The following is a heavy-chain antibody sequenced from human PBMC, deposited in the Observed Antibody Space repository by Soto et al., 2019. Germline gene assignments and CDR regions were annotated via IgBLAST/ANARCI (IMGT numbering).Heavy chain of an antibody. CDR3: AREPDYGDKYNWFDP. J-gene: IGHJ5*02. CDR1: GGTFSSYT. Sequence: QVQLVQSGAEVKKPGSSVKVSYKASGGTFSSYTISWVRQAPGQGLEWMGRIIPILGIANYAQKFQGRVTITADKSTSTAYMELSSLRSEDTAVYYCAREPDYGDKYNWFDPWGQGTLVTVSS. CDR2: IIPILGIA. V-gene: IGHV1-69*08. D-gene: IGHD4-17*01.